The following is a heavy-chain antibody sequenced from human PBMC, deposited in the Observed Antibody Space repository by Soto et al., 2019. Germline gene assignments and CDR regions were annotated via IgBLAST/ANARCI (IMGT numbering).Heavy chain of an antibody. J-gene: IGHJ2*01. CDR1: GGTFSSLA. CDR3: ASTKYDSSAYYYWYLGL. V-gene: IGHV1-69*06. D-gene: IGHD3-22*01. CDR2: LVPVFGTA. Sequence: QVQLVQSGAEVKKPGSSVKVSCKASGGTFSSLAISWVRQAPGQGLEWMGGLVPVFGTANYAQKFQGRVTITADTSTSTSYMELGSLRSEDTAVYYCASTKYDSSAYYYWYLGLWGRGTLVTVSS.